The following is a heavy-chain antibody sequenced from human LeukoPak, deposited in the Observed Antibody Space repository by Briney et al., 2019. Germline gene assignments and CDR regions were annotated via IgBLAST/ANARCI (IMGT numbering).Heavy chain of an antibody. Sequence: QPGGSLRLSCAASGFTFSSYWMHWVRQAPGKGLVWVSRINSDGSSTSYADSVKGRFTISRDNAKNTLYLQMNSLRAEDTAVYYCXRDLQNIQYSSGWDLXYXXQGTXVTVSX. CDR1: GFTFSSYW. D-gene: IGHD6-25*01. V-gene: IGHV3-74*01. J-gene: IGHJ4*02. CDR2: INSDGSST. CDR3: XRDLQNIQYSSGWDLXY.